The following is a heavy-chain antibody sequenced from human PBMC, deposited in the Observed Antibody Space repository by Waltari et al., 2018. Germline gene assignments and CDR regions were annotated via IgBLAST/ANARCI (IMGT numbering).Heavy chain of an antibody. CDR1: GFTFGDYA. CDR2: IRSKAYGGKT. CDR3: TRDAYNWNYEDYFDY. Sequence: EVQLVESGGGLVQPGRSLRLSCTASGFTFGDYAMSWVRQAPGKGLEWVGFIRSKAYGGKTEYAASVKGRFTISRDDSKSIAYLQMNSLKTEDTAVYYCTRDAYNWNYEDYFDYWGQGTLVTVSS. J-gene: IGHJ4*02. V-gene: IGHV3-49*04. D-gene: IGHD1-7*01.